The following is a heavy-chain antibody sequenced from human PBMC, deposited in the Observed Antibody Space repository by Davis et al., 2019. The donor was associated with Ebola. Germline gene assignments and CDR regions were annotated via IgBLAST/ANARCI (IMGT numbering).Heavy chain of an antibody. CDR1: GYSFTTYW. CDR3: ARRVGYSYGYDYYYYGMDV. Sequence: KVSCKGSGYSFTTYWIGWVRQMPGKGLEWMGIIYPGDSDTRYSPSFQGQVTISADKSISTAYLQWSSLKASDTAMYYCARRVGYSYGYDYYYYGMDVWGQGTTVTVSS. CDR2: IYPGDSDT. J-gene: IGHJ6*02. D-gene: IGHD5-18*01. V-gene: IGHV5-51*01.